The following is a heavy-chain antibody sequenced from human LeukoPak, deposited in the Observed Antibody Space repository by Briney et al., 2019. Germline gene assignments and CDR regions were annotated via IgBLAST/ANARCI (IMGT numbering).Heavy chain of an antibody. J-gene: IGHJ4*02. CDR1: GFTFSNYA. D-gene: IGHD2-2*01. CDR2: ISGGGGGT. Sequence: GSLRLSCAASGFTFSNYAMSWVRQAPGKGLEWVSVISGGGGGTYYADSVKGRFTISRDNSQNTLYLQMNRLRAEDTAVYYCARGYCSSTTCSVDYWGQGTLVTVSS. V-gene: IGHV3-23*01. CDR3: ARGYCSSTTCSVDY.